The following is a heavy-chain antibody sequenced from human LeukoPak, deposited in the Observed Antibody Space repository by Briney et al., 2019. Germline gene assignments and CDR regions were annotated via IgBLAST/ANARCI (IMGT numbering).Heavy chain of an antibody. CDR2: IYYSGST. CDR1: GGSISSYY. D-gene: IGHD2-21*02. V-gene: IGHV4-59*08. Sequence: SETLSLTCTVSGGSISSYYWSWIRQPPGKGLEWIGYIYYSGSTNYNPSLKSRVTISVDTSKNQFSLNLISVTAADTAVYYCARSPPFCGGDCYVDYWGQGTQVTVSS. J-gene: IGHJ4*02. CDR3: ARSPPFCGGDCYVDY.